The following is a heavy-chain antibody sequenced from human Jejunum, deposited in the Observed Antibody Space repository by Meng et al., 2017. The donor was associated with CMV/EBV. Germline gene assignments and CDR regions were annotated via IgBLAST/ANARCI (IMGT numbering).Heavy chain of an antibody. CDR1: GDSVSSNMSV. Sequence: QSHVQQSCAGPVTPSHTLTPPCAISGDSVSSNMSVCNVLRHSPSRGLELLGRTYYRSKYSNAYALSVKSRITINPDTSKNQFSLQLNSVTPEDTAIYYCARDWGDVRGGFDFWGQGTLVTVSS. CDR3: ARDWGDVRGGFDF. V-gene: IGHV6-1*01. CDR2: TYYRSKYSN. D-gene: IGHD3-10*02. J-gene: IGHJ4*02.